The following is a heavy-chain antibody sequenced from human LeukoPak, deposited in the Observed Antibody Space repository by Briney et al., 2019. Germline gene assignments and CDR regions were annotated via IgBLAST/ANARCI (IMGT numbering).Heavy chain of an antibody. J-gene: IGHJ5*02. D-gene: IGHD2-8*01. CDR3: ARILKGSGWFDP. CDR1: GGSISSYY. V-gene: IGHV4-59*12. CDR2: IYYSGST. Sequence: SETLSLTCTVSGGSISSYYWSWIRQPPGKGLEWIGYIYYSGSTNYNPSLKSRVTISVDTSKNQFSLKLRSVTAADTAVYYCARILKGSGWFDPWGQGTLVTVSS.